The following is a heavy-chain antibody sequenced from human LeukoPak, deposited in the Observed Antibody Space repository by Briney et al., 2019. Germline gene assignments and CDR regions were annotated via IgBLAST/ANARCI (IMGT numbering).Heavy chain of an antibody. CDR3: ANTYYYDSSGYYALDY. V-gene: IGHV1-46*01. CDR2: INPSGGST. CDR1: GYTFTSYG. J-gene: IGHJ4*02. Sequence: SVKVSCKASGYTFTSYGISWVRQAPGQGLEWMGIINPSGGSTSYAQKFQGRVTMTRDTSTSTVYMELSSLRSEDTAVYYCANTYYYDSSGYYALDYWGQGTLVTVSS. D-gene: IGHD3-22*01.